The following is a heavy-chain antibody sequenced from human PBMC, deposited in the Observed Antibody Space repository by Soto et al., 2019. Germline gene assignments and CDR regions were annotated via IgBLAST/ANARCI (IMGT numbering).Heavy chain of an antibody. D-gene: IGHD2-15*01. CDR2: IYYSGST. J-gene: IGHJ3*02. V-gene: IGHV4-59*08. CDR3: ARREGYCSGGSCFDAFDI. CDR1: GGSISSYY. Sequence: SETLSLTCTVSGGSISSYYWSWIRQPPGKGLEWIGYIYYSGSTNYNPSLKSRVTISVDTSKNQFSLKLSSVTAADTAVYYCARREGYCSGGSCFDAFDIWGQGTMVTVSS.